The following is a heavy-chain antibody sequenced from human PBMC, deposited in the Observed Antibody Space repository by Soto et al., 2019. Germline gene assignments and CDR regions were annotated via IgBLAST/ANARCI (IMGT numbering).Heavy chain of an antibody. Sequence: PGVSLRLSCAASGFSFSNFAMSWVRQAPGKGLEWVSGIGAGGDITFYADSVKGRFGISRDNSKNTAYLQVNSLRAEDTAVYFCAKDEFTDRGADYFEHWGPGTL. CDR3: AKDEFTDRGADYFEH. CDR2: IGAGGDIT. V-gene: IGHV3-23*01. D-gene: IGHD2-15*01. J-gene: IGHJ4*02. CDR1: GFSFSNFA.